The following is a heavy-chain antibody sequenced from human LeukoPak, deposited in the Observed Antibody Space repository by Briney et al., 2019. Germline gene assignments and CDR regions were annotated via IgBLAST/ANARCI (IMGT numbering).Heavy chain of an antibody. J-gene: IGHJ4*02. V-gene: IGHV3-23*01. Sequence: GGSLRLSCAASGFAFGGYAMSWVRQAPGKGLEWVASIAGSGNFAYYAESVKGRFTISRDNSQSTVFLQGSGLRAEDTALYFCAKPHYPGQGGYYSGSYYFDYWGQGALVTVSS. D-gene: IGHD3-22*01. CDR2: IAGSGNFA. CDR3: AKPHYPGQGGYYSGSYYFDY. CDR1: GFAFGGYA.